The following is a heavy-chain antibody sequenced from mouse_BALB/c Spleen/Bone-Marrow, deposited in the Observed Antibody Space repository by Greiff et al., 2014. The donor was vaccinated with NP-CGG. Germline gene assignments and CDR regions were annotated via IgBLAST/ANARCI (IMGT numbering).Heavy chain of an antibody. CDR2: INPYNGGT. J-gene: IGHJ3*01. D-gene: IGHD2-4*01. CDR1: GYSFTGYT. CDR3: ARRDYYDYTWFAY. Sequence: EVQLQQSGPALVKPGASMKISCKASGYSFTGYTMNWVKQSHGKNLEWIGLINPYNGGTTYNQKFKGKATLTVDKSSSTAYMELLSLTSGDSAVYYCARRDYYDYTWFAYWGQGTLVTVSA. V-gene: IGHV1-18*01.